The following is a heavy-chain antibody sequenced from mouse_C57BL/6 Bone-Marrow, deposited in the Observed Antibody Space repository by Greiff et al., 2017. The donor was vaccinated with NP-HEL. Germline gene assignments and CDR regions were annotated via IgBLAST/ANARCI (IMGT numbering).Heavy chain of an antibody. CDR3: ARPDSLLFDY. CDR2: IDPKSGGT. V-gene: IGHV1-72*01. Sequence: QVQLQQPGAELVKPGASVKLSCKASGYTFTSYWMHWVKQRPGRGLEWIGRIDPKSGGTKYNEKFKGKATLTVDKPSSTAYMQLSSLTSEDSAVYYCARPDSLLFDYWGQGTTLTVSS. D-gene: IGHD6-2*01. CDR1: GYTFTSYW. J-gene: IGHJ2*01.